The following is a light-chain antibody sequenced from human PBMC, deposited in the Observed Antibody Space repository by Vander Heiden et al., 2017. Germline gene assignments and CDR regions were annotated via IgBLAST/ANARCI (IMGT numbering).Light chain of an antibody. CDR3: QPPCT. Sequence: IVMTQSPATLSEYPRERATLSCSASQSVSSNLAGDQPKPRQAPRLLIYGASIRATGIRGRFSGSGSGTDFTRTLSSMQSDDFAGYDSQPPCTFGQGTKLEIK. J-gene: IGKJ2*02. CDR1: QSVSSN. CDR2: GAS. V-gene: IGKV3-15*01.